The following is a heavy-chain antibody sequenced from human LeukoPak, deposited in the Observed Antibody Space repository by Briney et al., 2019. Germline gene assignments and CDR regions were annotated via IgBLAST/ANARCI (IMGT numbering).Heavy chain of an antibody. D-gene: IGHD5-18*01. CDR1: GGTFSSYA. J-gene: IGHJ6*02. Sequence: ASVKVSCKASGGTFSSYAISWVRQAPGQGLEWMGRIIPILGIANYAQKFQGRVTITADKSTSTAYMELSSLRSGDTAVYYCARELGGYSYGFHSYYYYGMDVWGQGTTVTVSS. CDR2: IIPILGIA. V-gene: IGHV1-69*04. CDR3: ARELGGYSYGFHSYYYYGMDV.